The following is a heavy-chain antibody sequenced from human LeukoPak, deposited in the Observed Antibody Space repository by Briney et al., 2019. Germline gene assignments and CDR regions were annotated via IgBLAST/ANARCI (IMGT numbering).Heavy chain of an antibody. D-gene: IGHD3-22*01. CDR2: FGTRHTHI. V-gene: IGHV3-23*01. J-gene: IGHJ4*02. Sequence: PGGSLRLSCVGSGLNFNTYDLTWVRQAPGKGLEWVALFGTRHTHIFYADSVKGRFTISRDNSKNTLYLQMNSLRAEDTAVYYCCSGYSSEQGGYFDYWGQGTLVTVSS. CDR1: GLNFNTYD. CDR3: CSGYSSEQGGYFDY.